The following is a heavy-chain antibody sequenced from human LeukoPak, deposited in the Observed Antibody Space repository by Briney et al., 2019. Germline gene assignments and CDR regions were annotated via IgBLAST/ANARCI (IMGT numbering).Heavy chain of an antibody. CDR3: ARVKVLAAAGLFYGMDV. J-gene: IGHJ6*02. CDR1: GFTFSSYA. V-gene: IGHV3-30-3*01. CDR2: ISYDGSNK. Sequence: GRSLRLSCAASGFTFSSYAMHWVRQAPGKGLEWVAVISYDGSNKYYADSVKGRFTISRDNSKNTLYLQMNSLRAEDTAVYYCARVKVLAAAGLFYGMDVWGQGTTVTVSS. D-gene: IGHD6-13*01.